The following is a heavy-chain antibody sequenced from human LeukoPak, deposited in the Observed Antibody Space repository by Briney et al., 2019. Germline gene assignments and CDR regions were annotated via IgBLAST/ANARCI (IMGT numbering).Heavy chain of an antibody. V-gene: IGHV4-31*03. CDR1: GGSISSGGYY. CDR2: IYYSGST. D-gene: IGHD6-13*01. J-gene: IGHJ6*03. Sequence: PSQTLSLTCTVSGGSISSGGYYWSWIRQHPGKGLEWIGYIYYSGSTYYNPSLKSRVTIPVDTSKNQFSLKLSSVTAADTAVYYCARDRMEYSSSWYEYYMDVWGKGTTVTVSS. CDR3: ARDRMEYSSSWYEYYMDV.